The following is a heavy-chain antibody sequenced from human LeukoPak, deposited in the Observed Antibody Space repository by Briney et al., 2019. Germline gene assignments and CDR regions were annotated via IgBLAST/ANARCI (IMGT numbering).Heavy chain of an antibody. J-gene: IGHJ1*01. CDR1: GYKFTDDY. D-gene: IGHD3-16*01. CDR2: INPDSGFT. V-gene: IGHV1-2*02. Sequence: ASVKVSCKASGYKFTDDYMHWVRQAPGQGLEFMGWINPDSGFTNYAQKFKGRVTMTRDTSISTAYLEVKSLTSDDTAVYYCAPTAEAYTSWWKVWGQGTLVTVSS. CDR3: APTAEAYTSWWKV.